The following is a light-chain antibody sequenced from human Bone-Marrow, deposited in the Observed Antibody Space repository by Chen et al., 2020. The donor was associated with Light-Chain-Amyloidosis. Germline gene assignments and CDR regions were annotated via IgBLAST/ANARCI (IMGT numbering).Light chain of an antibody. J-gene: IGLJ3*02. Sequence: SYVLTQPSSVSVAPGQTATIACGGNNIGSTSVHWYQQTPGQAPLFVVYDDSYRPSGIPERLSGSNSGNTATMTISRVEAGDEADYYCQVWDRSSDRPVFGGGTKLTVL. CDR1: NIGSTS. CDR2: DDS. CDR3: QVWDRSSDRPV. V-gene: IGLV3-21*02.